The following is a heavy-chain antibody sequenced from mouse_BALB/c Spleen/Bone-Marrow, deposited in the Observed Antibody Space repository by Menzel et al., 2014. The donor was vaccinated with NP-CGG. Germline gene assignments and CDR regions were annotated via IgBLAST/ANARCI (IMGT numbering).Heavy chain of an antibody. V-gene: IGHV1-9*01. CDR2: ILPGSGST. Sequence: VKLMESGAELMKPGALVKISCKATGYAFSSYWIEWVKERPGHGLEWIGEILPGSGSTNYNEKFKGKATFTADTSSNTAYMQLSSLTSEDSAVYYCAREVSYWGQGTLVTVSA. CDR1: GYAFSSYW. J-gene: IGHJ3*01. CDR3: AREVSY. D-gene: IGHD6-2*01.